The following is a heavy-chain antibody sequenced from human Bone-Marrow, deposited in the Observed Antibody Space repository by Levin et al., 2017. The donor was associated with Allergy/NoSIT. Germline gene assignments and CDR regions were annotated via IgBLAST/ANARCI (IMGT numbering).Heavy chain of an antibody. CDR3: ARDRVVASSGTYYYYGMAV. V-gene: IGHV4-59*11. J-gene: IGHJ6*02. D-gene: IGHD2-15*01. Sequence: SETLSLTCIVSGGSISSHHWSWIRQPPGKGLEWIGYIYYSGSTDYNPSLKSRVTISIDTSKSQFSLTLNSVTAADTAVYYCARDRVVASSGTYYYYGMAVWGQGTTVTVSS. CDR2: IYYSGST. CDR1: GGSISSHH.